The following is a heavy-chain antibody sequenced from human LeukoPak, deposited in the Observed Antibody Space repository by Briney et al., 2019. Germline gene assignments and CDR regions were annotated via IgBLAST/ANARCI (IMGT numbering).Heavy chain of an antibody. CDR3: AELGITMIGGV. J-gene: IGHJ6*04. CDR2: ISSSGSTT. D-gene: IGHD3-10*02. CDR1: GFTFSDYY. V-gene: IGHV3-11*04. Sequence: GGSLRLSCAASGFTFSDYYMSWIRQAPGKGLEWISYISSSGSTTVYADSVKGRFTISRDNAKNSLYLQMNSLRAEDTAVYYCAELGITMIGGVWGKGTTVTISS.